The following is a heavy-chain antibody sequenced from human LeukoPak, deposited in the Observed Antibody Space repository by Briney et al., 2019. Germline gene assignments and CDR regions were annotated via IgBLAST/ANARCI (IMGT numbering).Heavy chain of an antibody. D-gene: IGHD4-17*01. CDR2: MSYDGSNK. J-gene: IGHJ4*02. Sequence: GGSLRLSCAASGFTFSSYVMHWVRQAPGKGLEWVAVMSYDGSNKYYADSVKGRFTISRDNSKNTLYLQMNSLRAEDTVVYYCARWRTVTGGGHYFDYWGQGTLVTVSS. CDR3: ARWRTVTGGGHYFDY. V-gene: IGHV3-33*05. CDR1: GFTFSSYV.